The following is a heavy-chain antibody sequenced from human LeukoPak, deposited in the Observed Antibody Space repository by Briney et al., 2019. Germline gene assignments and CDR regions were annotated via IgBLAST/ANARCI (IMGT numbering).Heavy chain of an antibody. Sequence: GGSLRLSCAASGFTFSSYSMNWVRQAPGKGLEWVSYISSSSSTIYYADSVKGRFTISRDNAKNSLYLQMNSLRAEDTAVYYCARALYSGSYSGGAFDIWGQGTMVTVSS. D-gene: IGHD1-26*01. CDR1: GFTFSSYS. CDR2: ISSSSSTI. J-gene: IGHJ3*02. CDR3: ARALYSGSYSGGAFDI. V-gene: IGHV3-48*01.